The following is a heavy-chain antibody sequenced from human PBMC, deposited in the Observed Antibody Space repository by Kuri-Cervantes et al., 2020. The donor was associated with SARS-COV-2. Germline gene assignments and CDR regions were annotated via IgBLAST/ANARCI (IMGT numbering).Heavy chain of an antibody. V-gene: IGHV3-21*01. J-gene: IGHJ6*02. CDR2: ISSSSSYI. CDR3: ARDFSGELLFYYYYGMDV. CDR1: GFTFSSYA. Sequence: LSLTCAASGFTFSSYAMNWVRQAPGKGLEWVSSISSSSSYIYYADSVKGRFTISRDNAKNSLYLQMNSLRAEDTAVYYCARDFSGELLFYYYYGMDVWGQGTTVTVSS. D-gene: IGHD1-26*01.